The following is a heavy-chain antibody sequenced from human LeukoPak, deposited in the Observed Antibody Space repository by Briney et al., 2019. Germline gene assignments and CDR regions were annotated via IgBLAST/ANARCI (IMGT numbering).Heavy chain of an antibody. CDR3: ARRALTGHDAFDI. Sequence: PSETLSLTCTVSGGSISSGGFYWSWIRQPPGKGLEWIGNIYYSGSTNYNPSLKSRVTISVDTSKSQFSLKLSSVTAADTAVYYCARRALTGHDAFDIWGQGTMVTVSS. D-gene: IGHD3-9*01. J-gene: IGHJ3*02. CDR2: IYYSGST. V-gene: IGHV4-61*08. CDR1: GGSISSGGFY.